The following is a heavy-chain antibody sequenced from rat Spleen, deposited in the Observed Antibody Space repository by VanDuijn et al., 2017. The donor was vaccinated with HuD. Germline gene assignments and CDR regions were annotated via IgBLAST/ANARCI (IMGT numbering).Heavy chain of an antibody. J-gene: IGHJ3*01. CDR2: ITSGGSNT. V-gene: IGHV5-46*01. CDR3: TTVLQGHGFAY. CDR1: GFTFSSFA. D-gene: IGHD1-1*01. Sequence: EVQLVESGGGLVQPGRSLKLSCAASGFTFSSFAMAWVRQAPKKGLEWVATITSGGSNTYYPDSVKGRFTISRHNTQNTLYLQMNSLRSEDTATYYGTTVLQGHGFAYWGQGTLVTVSS.